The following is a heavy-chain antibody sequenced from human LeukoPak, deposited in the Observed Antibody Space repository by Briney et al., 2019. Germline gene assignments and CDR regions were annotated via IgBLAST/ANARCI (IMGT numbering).Heavy chain of an antibody. J-gene: IGHJ4*02. CDR3: ARVEDSGYDWGYFDH. V-gene: IGHV4-34*01. D-gene: IGHD5-12*01. Sequence: SETLSLTCAVYGGSFSGYYWSWIRQPPGKGLEWIGEINHSGSTNYNPSLKSRVTISVDTSKNQFSLKLSSVTAADTAVYYCARVEDSGYDWGYFDHWGQGTLVTVSS. CDR2: INHSGST. CDR1: GGSFSGYY.